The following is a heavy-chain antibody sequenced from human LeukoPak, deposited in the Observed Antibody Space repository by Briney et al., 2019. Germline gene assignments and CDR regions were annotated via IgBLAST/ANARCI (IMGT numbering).Heavy chain of an antibody. CDR1: GFPFCSFA. J-gene: IGHJ4*02. D-gene: IGHD4-17*01. CDR3: AKGRGTAVTSAANY. CDR2: ISGSGDNT. Sequence: GSLRLSCAASGFPFCSFAMSWVRRAPGKGLVWVSSISGSGDNTYYADSVKDRFSISRDNSKTTVSLQMNSLRAEDTAVYYCAKGRGTAVTSAANYWGQGTLVTVSS. V-gene: IGHV3-23*01.